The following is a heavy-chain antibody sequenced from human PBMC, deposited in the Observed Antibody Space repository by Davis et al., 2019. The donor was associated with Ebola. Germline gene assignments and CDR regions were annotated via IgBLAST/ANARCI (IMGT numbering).Heavy chain of an antibody. CDR2: IKQDGSEK. D-gene: IGHD6-19*01. Sequence: PSETLSLTCAASGFTFSSYWMSWVRQAPGKGLEWVANIKQDGSEKYYVDSVKGRFTISRDNSKNTLYLQMNSLRAEDTAVYYCASDGSSGSTGYYYGMDVWGQGTTVTVSS. CDR1: GFTFSSYW. V-gene: IGHV3-7*01. J-gene: IGHJ6*02. CDR3: ASDGSSGSTGYYYGMDV.